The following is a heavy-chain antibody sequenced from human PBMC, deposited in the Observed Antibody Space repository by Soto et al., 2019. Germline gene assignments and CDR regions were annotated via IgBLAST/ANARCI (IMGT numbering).Heavy chain of an antibody. CDR3: ARSIVVVTALDY. CDR2: INANNGDT. V-gene: IGHV1-3*01. CDR1: GYTFTGYY. J-gene: IGHJ4*02. D-gene: IGHD2-21*02. Sequence: ASVKVSCKASGYTFTGYYMHCVRQAPGQRLEWMGWINANNGDTKYSQKFQGRVTITRDTSTSTAYMELSSLRSEDTAVYYCARSIVVVTALDYWGQGTLVTVSS.